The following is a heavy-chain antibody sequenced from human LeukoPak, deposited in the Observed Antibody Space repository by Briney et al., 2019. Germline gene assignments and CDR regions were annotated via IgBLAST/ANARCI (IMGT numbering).Heavy chain of an antibody. J-gene: IGHJ4*02. CDR1: GFTFSSSW. CDR2: INSDGSSK. V-gene: IGHV3-74*01. Sequence: LSGGSLRLSCAASGFTFSSSWMHWVRQAPGQGLVWVSRINSDGSSKVHADSVKGRFTISRDNAKNTLYLQMNSLRADDTAVYYCTRGNSGPDYWGQGTLVTVSS. CDR3: TRGNSGPDY. D-gene: IGHD5-12*01.